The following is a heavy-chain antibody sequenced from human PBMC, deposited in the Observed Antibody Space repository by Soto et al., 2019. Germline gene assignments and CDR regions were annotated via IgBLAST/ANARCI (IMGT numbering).Heavy chain of an antibody. J-gene: IGHJ6*02. CDR2: IYYSGST. Sequence: SETLSRTWTVSGGSISSSSYYWGWIRQPRGKGLEWIGSIYYSGSTYYNPSLKSRVTISVDTSKNQFSLKLSSVTAADTAVYYCARVSAVLSGSYSDYYYYGMDVWGQGTTVT. CDR1: GGSISSSSYY. CDR3: ARVSAVLSGSYSDYYYYGMDV. D-gene: IGHD1-26*01. V-gene: IGHV4-39*01.